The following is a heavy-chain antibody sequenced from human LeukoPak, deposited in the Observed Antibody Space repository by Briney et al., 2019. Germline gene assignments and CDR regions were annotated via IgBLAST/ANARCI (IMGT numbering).Heavy chain of an antibody. CDR1: GWSFSGYY. Sequence: SETLSLTCAVYGWSFSGYYWSWIRQPPGKGLEWIGEINHSGSTNYNPSLKSRVTISVDTSKNQFSLKLSSVTAADTAVYYCARGRGYYDSSGSFFGYWGQGTLVTVSS. CDR2: INHSGST. CDR3: ARGRGYYDSSGSFFGY. J-gene: IGHJ4*02. V-gene: IGHV4-34*01. D-gene: IGHD3-22*01.